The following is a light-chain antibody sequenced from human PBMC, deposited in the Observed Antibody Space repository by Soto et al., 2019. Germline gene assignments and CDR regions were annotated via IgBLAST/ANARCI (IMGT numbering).Light chain of an antibody. CDR2: KAS. Sequence: DIQMTQSPSTLSASVGDRVTITCRASQSISSWLAWYQQKPGTAPKLLIYKASSLQSGVPSTFSGSGSGTEFTLTISSLQPDDFATHYCQQYSSYPYTFGQGTKLEIK. V-gene: IGKV1-5*03. J-gene: IGKJ2*01. CDR1: QSISSW. CDR3: QQYSSYPYT.